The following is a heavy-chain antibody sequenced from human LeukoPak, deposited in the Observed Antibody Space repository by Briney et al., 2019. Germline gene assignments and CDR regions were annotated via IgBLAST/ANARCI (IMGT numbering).Heavy chain of an antibody. CDR3: ARGPPLRYFDWSYYFDY. Sequence: SETLSLTCAVYGRSFSGYYWSWIRQPPGKGLEWIGEINHSGSTNYNPSLKSRVTISVDTSKNQLSLKLSSVTAADTAVYYCARGPPLRYFDWSYYFDYWGQGTLVTVSS. D-gene: IGHD3-9*01. CDR1: GRSFSGYY. J-gene: IGHJ4*02. V-gene: IGHV4-34*01. CDR2: INHSGST.